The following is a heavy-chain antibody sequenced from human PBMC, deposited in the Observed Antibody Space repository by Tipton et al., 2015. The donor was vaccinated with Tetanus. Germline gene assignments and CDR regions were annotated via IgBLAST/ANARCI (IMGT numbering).Heavy chain of an antibody. Sequence: VKPSETLSLSCTVSGAPISSYYWSWIRQPPGNGLEWIGYIYNSGNTNYNPSLKSRVTISVDTSKNQFSLKLNSVTAADTAVYYCARLTGHSMDVVDYYYFGMDVWGQGTKVTVSS. D-gene: IGHD2-21*01. CDR1: GAPISSYY. CDR2: IYNSGNT. V-gene: IGHV4-59*01. CDR3: ARLTGHSMDVVDYYYFGMDV. J-gene: IGHJ6*02.